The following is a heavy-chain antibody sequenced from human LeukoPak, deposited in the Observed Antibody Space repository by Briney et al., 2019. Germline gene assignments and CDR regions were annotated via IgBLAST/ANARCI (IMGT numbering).Heavy chain of an antibody. CDR3: AGHHQAYSRTY. D-gene: IGHD6-13*01. CDR1: GFTFDDYA. V-gene: IGHV3-43D*03. CDR2: ISWDGGST. Sequence: GGSLRLSCAASGFTFDDYAMHWVRQAPGKGLEWVSLISWDGGSTYYADSVKGRFTISRDNSKNSLYLQMNSLRAEDTGVYYCAGHHQAYSRTYWGQGTLVTVSS. J-gene: IGHJ4*02.